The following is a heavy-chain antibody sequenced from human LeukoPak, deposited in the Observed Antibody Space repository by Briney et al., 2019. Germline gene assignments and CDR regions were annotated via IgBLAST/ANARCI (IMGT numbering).Heavy chain of an antibody. CDR1: GYTLSSSG. D-gene: IGHD3-9*01. CDR2: INPNSGGT. J-gene: IGHJ4*02. V-gene: IGHV1-2*02. CDR3: AREGGPYYDILTGYSY. Sequence: EASVKVSCKVSGYTLSSSGINWVRQAPGQGLEWMGWINPNSGGTNYAQKFQGRVTMTRDTSISTAYMELSRLRSDDTAVYYCAREGGPYYDILTGYSYWGQGTLVTVSS.